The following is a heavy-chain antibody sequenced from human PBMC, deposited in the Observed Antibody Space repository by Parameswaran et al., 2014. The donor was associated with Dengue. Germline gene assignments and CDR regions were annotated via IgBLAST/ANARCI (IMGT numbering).Heavy chain of an antibody. CDR3: ARSGGHCSGGSCYPRRAWHNWFDP. Sequence: RWIRQPPGKGLEWIGEINHSGSTNYNPSLKSRVTISVDTSKNQFSLKLSSVTAADTAVYYCARSGGHCSGGSCYPRRAWHNWFDPWGQGTLVTVSS. J-gene: IGHJ5*02. D-gene: IGHD2-15*01. CDR2: INHSGST. V-gene: IGHV4-34*01.